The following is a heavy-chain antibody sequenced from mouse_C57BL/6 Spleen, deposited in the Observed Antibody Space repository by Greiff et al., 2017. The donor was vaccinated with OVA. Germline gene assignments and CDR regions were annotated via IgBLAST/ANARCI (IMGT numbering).Heavy chain of an antibody. Sequence: QVQLQQPGAELVMPGASVKLSCKASGYTFTSYWMHWVKQRPGQGLEWIGEIDPSDSYTNYNQQFKGKSTLTVDKSSSTAYMQLSSLTSEDSAVYYCARGAQATPWFAYWGQGTLVTVSA. CDR3: ARGAQATPWFAY. V-gene: IGHV1-69*01. J-gene: IGHJ3*01. CDR1: GYTFTSYW. CDR2: IDPSDSYT. D-gene: IGHD3-2*02.